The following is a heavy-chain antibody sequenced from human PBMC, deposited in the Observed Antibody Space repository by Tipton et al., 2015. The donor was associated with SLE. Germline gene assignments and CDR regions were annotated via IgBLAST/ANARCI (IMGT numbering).Heavy chain of an antibody. J-gene: IGHJ3*01. D-gene: IGHD3-3*01. CDR2: VSSSGDKT. V-gene: IGHV3-23*01. CDR1: GFNFYNYA. CDR3: AKASPPACLTILPCDAFHL. Sequence: SLRLSCAASGFNFYNYAMNWVRQAPGKGLEWVSAVSSSGDKTYYADSVKGRFTISRDNSKNTLYLQMNSLSADDTAVYYCAKASPPACLTILPCDAFHLWGQGTIITVSS.